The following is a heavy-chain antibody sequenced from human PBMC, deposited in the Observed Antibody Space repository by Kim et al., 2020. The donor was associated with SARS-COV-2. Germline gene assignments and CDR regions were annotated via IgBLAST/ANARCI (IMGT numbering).Heavy chain of an antibody. J-gene: IGHJ6*02. CDR1: GYTFTSYA. V-gene: IGHV7-4-1*02. CDR2: INTNTGNP. D-gene: IGHD5-18*01. Sequence: ASVKVSCKASGYTFTSYAMNWVRQAPGQGLEWMGWINTNTGNPTYAQGFTGRFVFSLDTSVSTAYLQISSLKAEDTAVYYCAREGVQLWFRYYYGMDVWGQGTTVTVSS. CDR3: AREGVQLWFRYYYGMDV.